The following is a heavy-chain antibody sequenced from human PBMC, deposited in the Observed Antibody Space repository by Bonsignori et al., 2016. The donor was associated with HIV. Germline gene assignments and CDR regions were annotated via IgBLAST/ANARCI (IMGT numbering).Heavy chain of an antibody. V-gene: IGHV3-11*01. Sequence: WIRQPPGKGLEWVSYISSSGSTIYYADSVKGRFTISRDNAKNSLYLQMNSLRAEDTAVYYCARDGSGSVFDYWGQGTLVTVSS. D-gene: IGHD3-3*01. J-gene: IGHJ4*02. CDR2: ISSSGSTI. CDR3: ARDGSGSVFDY.